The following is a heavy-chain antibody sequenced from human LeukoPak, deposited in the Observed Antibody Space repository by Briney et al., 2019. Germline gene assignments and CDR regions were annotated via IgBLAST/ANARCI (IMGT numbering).Heavy chain of an antibody. CDR3: ASLGVTIFGVVSSPPTDY. CDR2: INPNSGGT. J-gene: IGHJ4*02. V-gene: IGHV1-2*02. Sequence: ASVKVSCKASGYTFTGYYMHWVRQAPGQGLEWMGWINPNSGGTNYAQKFQGRVTITADESTSTAYMELSSLRSEDTAVYYCASLGVTIFGVVSSPPTDYWGQGTLVTVSS. CDR1: GYTFTGYY. D-gene: IGHD3-3*01.